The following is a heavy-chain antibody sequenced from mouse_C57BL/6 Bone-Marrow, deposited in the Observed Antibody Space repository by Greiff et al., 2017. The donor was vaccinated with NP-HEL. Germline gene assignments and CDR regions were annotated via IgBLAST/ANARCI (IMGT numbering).Heavy chain of an antibody. CDR1: GFTFSDYG. J-gene: IGHJ2*01. CDR3: ARPYYSNSHYFDY. CDR2: ISSGSSTI. V-gene: IGHV5-17*01. Sequence: EVQLVESGGGLVKPGGSLKLSCAASGFTFSDYGMHWVRQAPEKGLEWVAYISSGSSTIYYADTVKGRFTISRDNAKNTLFLQMTSLRSEDTAMYYCARPYYSNSHYFDYWGQGTTLTVSS. D-gene: IGHD2-5*01.